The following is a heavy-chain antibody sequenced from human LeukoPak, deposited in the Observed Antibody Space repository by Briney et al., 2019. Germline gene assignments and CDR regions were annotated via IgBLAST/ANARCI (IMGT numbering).Heavy chain of an antibody. CDR1: GFTFDDYA. D-gene: IGHD3-10*01. V-gene: IGHV3-9*01. Sequence: GRSLRLSCAASGFTFDDYAVHWVRQAPGKGLEWVSGISWNSGSIGYADSVKGRFTISRDNAKNSLYLQMNSLRAEDTAVYYCAKSGSGLWFGELSYWGQGTLVTVSS. CDR3: AKSGSGLWFGELSY. CDR2: ISWNSGSI. J-gene: IGHJ4*02.